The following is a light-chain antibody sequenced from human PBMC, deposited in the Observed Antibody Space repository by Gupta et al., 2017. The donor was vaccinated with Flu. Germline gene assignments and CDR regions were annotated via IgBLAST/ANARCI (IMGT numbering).Light chain of an antibody. J-gene: IGKJ2*01. V-gene: IGKV1-5*03. CDR3: QQSYSTPRYT. CDR1: QSISNW. Sequence: DIQMTQSPSTLSASVGDRVTITCRASQSISNWLAWYQQKPGKAPKLLIYKASTLERGVPSRFSGSGFGTEFSLTISSLQPEDFATYYCQQSYSTPRYTFGQGTKLEIK. CDR2: KAS.